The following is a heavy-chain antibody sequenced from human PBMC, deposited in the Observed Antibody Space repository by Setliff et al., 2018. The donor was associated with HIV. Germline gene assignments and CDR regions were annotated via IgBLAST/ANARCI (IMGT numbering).Heavy chain of an antibody. CDR2: ITADSKII. V-gene: IGHV3-48*01. D-gene: IGHD3-9*01. CDR3: ARDQDWAFDY. Sequence: GGSLRLSCAASGFTFSNYAMNWVRQAPGKGLEWVAYITADSKIISYAESVKGRFTISRDNAKNSVYLQVNSLRVEDTAMYYCARDQDWAFDYWGQGTLVTVSS. J-gene: IGHJ4*02. CDR1: GFTFSNYA.